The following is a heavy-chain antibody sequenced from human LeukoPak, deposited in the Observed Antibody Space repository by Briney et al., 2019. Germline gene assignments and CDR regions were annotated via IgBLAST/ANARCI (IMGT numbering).Heavy chain of an antibody. J-gene: IGHJ3*02. V-gene: IGHV4-59*08. CDR1: GGSISSYY. CDR2: IYYSGST. CDR3: ASYSSGWNDAFDI. D-gene: IGHD6-19*01. Sequence: VKPSETLSLTCTVSGGSISSYYWSWLRQPPGKGLEWIGYIYYSGSTNYNPSLKSRVTISVDTSKNQFSLKLSSVTAADTAVYYCASYSSGWNDAFDIWGQGTMVTVSS.